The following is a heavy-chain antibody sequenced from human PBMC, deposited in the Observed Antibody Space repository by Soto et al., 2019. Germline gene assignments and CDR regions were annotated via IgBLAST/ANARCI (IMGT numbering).Heavy chain of an antibody. CDR3: ARGPSADKVDS. D-gene: IGHD3-3*01. V-gene: IGHV4-30-4*01. CDR1: GGSINRGGYF. CDR2: IYNSGTT. J-gene: IGHJ4*02. Sequence: QVQLQESGPGLVKPSQTLSLTCTVSGGSINRGGYFWSWIRQTPGKGLEWIGHIYNSGTTYTNPALTRPATISGATSPNQFSLHLRSVTAADTAISYCARGPSADKVDSWGQGTLVTVSS.